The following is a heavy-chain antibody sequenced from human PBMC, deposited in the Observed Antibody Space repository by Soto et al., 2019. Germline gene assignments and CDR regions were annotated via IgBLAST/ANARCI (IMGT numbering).Heavy chain of an antibody. D-gene: IGHD5-18*01. V-gene: IGHV3-48*03. CDR3: ARSGYSYGFNYYYYGMDI. J-gene: IGHJ6*02. CDR2: ISSTSTTI. CDR1: GFSFSSYE. Sequence: GGSLRLSCAAPGFSFSSYEMHWVRQAPGKGLEWISYISSTSTTIHYADSVKGRFTISRDNAKNSLFLQMNSLRADDTAVYYCARSGYSYGFNYYYYGMDIWGQGTTVTVSS.